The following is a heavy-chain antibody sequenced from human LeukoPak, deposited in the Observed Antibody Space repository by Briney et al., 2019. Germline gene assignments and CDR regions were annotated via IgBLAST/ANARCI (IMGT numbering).Heavy chain of an antibody. CDR3: TTFYHEYSPY. Sequence: GGSLRLSCAASGFSFMNAWMIWVRQAPGKGLEWVGHIKSNADGGTPDYAAPTRGRFTISRGDSKNTLYLQMNSLKTEDTAVYYCTTFYHEYSPYWGRGTLVTVSS. J-gene: IGHJ4*02. CDR1: GFSFMNAW. V-gene: IGHV3-15*01. CDR2: IKSNADGGTP. D-gene: IGHD2/OR15-2a*01.